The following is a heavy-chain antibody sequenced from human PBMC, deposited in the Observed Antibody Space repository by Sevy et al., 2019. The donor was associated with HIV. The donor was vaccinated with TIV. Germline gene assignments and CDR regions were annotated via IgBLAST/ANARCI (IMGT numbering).Heavy chain of an antibody. Sequence: SETLSLTCAVHDGSFSGYYWNWIRQLPGNGLEWIGEINESGITYYNPSLKSRVTISVDTSKKQFSLKLNSVTAVDSAVYFCALSPPVVVVPGAPSWFDPSGQGTLVTVSS. D-gene: IGHD2-2*01. CDR2: INESGIT. CDR3: ALSPPVVVVPGAPSWFDP. J-gene: IGHJ5*02. CDR1: DGSFSGYY. V-gene: IGHV4-34*01.